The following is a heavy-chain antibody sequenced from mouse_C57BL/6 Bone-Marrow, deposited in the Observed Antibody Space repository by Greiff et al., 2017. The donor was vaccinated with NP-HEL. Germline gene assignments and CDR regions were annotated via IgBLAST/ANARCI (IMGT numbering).Heavy chain of an antibody. J-gene: IGHJ4*01. CDR3: ARAGFYDGYYSYAMDY. CDR1: GYTFTGYW. Sequence: QVQLQQSGAELMKPGASVKLSCKATGYTFTGYWIEWVKQRPGHGLEWIGEILPGSGSTNYNEKFKGKATFTADTSSNTAYMQLSSLTTEDSAIYYCARAGFYDGYYSYAMDYWGQGTSVTVSS. CDR2: ILPGSGST. V-gene: IGHV1-9*01. D-gene: IGHD2-3*01.